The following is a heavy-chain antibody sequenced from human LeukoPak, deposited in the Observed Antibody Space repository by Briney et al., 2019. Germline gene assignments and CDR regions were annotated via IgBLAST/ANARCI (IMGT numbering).Heavy chain of an antibody. D-gene: IGHD3-10*01. Sequence: GASVKVSCKASGYTFTTYYVHWVRQAPGQGLEWMGGIIPIFGTANYAQKFQGRVTITADKSTSTAYMELSSLRSEDTAVYYCARDRGDLDYYGSGSYYPGQIPYYYYYMDVWGKGTTVTVSS. CDR3: ARDRGDLDYYGSGSYYPGQIPYYYYYMDV. J-gene: IGHJ6*03. CDR2: IIPIFGTA. CDR1: GYTFTTYY. V-gene: IGHV1-69*06.